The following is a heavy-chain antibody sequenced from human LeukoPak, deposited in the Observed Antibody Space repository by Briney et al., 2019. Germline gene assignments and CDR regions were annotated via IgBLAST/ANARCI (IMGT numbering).Heavy chain of an antibody. V-gene: IGHV3-23*01. CDR1: GFTFSSCA. J-gene: IGHJ3*01. D-gene: IGHD3-10*01. CDR2: ISDISSRT. CDR3: AKEHEYGPGRYGFDF. Sequence: GGSLRLACEASGFTFSSCAMNWVRQAPGKGLEWVSAISDISSRTYYADSVKGRFTISRDNSKNMVYLQMSSLRAEDTAVYYCAKEHEYGPGRYGFDFWGQEAIFTVSS.